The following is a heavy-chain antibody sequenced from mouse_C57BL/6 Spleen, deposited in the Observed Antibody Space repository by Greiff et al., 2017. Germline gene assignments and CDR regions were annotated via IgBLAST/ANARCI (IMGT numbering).Heavy chain of an antibody. CDR3: ARHRSYYDYDGGYYFDY. Sequence: EVKVVESGGDLVKPGGSLKLSCAASGFTFSSYGMSWVRQTPDKRLEWVATISSGGSYTYYPDSVKGRFTISRDNAKNTLYLQMSSLKSEDTAMYYCARHRSYYDYDGGYYFDYWGQGTTLTVSS. CDR2: ISSGGSYT. J-gene: IGHJ2*01. D-gene: IGHD2-4*01. CDR1: GFTFSSYG. V-gene: IGHV5-6*01.